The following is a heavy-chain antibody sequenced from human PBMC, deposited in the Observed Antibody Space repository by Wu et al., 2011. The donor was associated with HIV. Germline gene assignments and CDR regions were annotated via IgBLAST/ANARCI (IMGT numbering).Heavy chain of an antibody. V-gene: IGHV1-69*05. CDR1: GGSINSHA. CDR3: ARDPGFGEP. CDR2: DIPVSETL. Sequence: QVQLVQSGAEVKKPGSSVKVSCRASGGSINSHAISWIRQTPGLGLEWMGGDIPVSETLKYAQKFQGRVTMTRDTSISTAYMELSRLMSDDTAVYYCARDPGFGEPWGQGTLVTVSS. J-gene: IGHJ5*02. D-gene: IGHD3-10*01.